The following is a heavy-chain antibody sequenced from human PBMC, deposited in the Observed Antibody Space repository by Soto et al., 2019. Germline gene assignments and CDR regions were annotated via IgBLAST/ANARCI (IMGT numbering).Heavy chain of an antibody. J-gene: IGHJ4*02. Sequence: SQTLSLTCAISMDSVSNNRATWNWIRQSPSGGLEWLGRTYYRSKWISDCAMSVKGRISINPDTSKNLVSLHLNFVTPEDTAVYYCARDPPDFNSGFDFWGQGTPVTVS. CDR2: TYYRSKWIS. CDR3: ARDPPDFNSGFDF. D-gene: IGHD1-26*01. V-gene: IGHV6-1*01. CDR1: MDSVSNNRAT.